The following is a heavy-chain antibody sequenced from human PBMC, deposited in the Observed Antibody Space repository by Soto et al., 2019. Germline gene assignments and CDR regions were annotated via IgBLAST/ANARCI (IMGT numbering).Heavy chain of an antibody. V-gene: IGHV2-5*02. CDR1: GFSLSTSGVG. CDR2: IYWDDDK. Sequence: QITLKESGPTLVKPTQTLTLTCTFSGFSLSTSGVGVGWIRQPPGKALEWLALIYWDDDKRYSPSLKSRLTITQDTSKNQVVLTMTNMDPVDTATYYCAPYSSSWWFDPWGQGTLVTVSS. CDR3: APYSSSWWFDP. J-gene: IGHJ5*02. D-gene: IGHD6-13*01.